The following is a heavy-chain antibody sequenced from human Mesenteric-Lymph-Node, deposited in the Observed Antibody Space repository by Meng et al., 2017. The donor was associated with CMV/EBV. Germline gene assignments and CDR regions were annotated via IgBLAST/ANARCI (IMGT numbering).Heavy chain of an antibody. CDR3: ARDPPGYDYVWGSYPRGY. CDR2: ISSSGSTI. Sequence: GESLKISCAASGFTFSDYYMSWIRQAPGKGLEWVSYISSSGSTIYYADSVKGRFTISRDNAKNSLYLQMNSLRAEDTAVYYGARDPPGYDYVWGSYPRGYWGQGTLVTVSS. V-gene: IGHV3-11*01. J-gene: IGHJ4*02. CDR1: GFTFSDYY. D-gene: IGHD3-16*01.